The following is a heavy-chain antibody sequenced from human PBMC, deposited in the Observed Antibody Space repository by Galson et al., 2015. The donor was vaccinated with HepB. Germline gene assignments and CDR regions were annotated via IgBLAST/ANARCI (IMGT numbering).Heavy chain of an antibody. CDR3: ARAWLGYCSSTSCYRNNGMDV. D-gene: IGHD2-2*02. V-gene: IGHV1-3*01. Sequence: SVKVSCKASGYTFTSYAMHWVRQAPGQRLEWMGWINAGNGNTKYSQKFQGRVTITRDTSASTAYMELSSLRSEDTAVYYCARAWLGYCSSTSCYRNNGMDVWGQGTTVTVSS. CDR2: INAGNGNT. CDR1: GYTFTSYA. J-gene: IGHJ6*02.